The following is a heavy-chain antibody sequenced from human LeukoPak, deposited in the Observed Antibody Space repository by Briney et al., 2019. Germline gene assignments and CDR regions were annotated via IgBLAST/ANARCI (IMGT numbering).Heavy chain of an antibody. CDR3: ARGTSNTWPPGAEYFEH. V-gene: IGHV3-33*01. D-gene: IGHD6-13*01. CDR1: GFAFSSFG. Sequence: GSLRLSCAASGFAFSSFGLHWVRQAPGKGLEWLAVVWYDENNKDYADSVKGRFTISRGNSKNTLYLQMNSLRAEDTAVYYCARGTSNTWPPGAEYFEHWGQGTLVTVSS. CDR2: VWYDENNK. J-gene: IGHJ1*01.